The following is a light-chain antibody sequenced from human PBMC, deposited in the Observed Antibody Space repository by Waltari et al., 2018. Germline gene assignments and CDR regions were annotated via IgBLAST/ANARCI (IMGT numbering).Light chain of an antibody. CDR3: LQYKTLWT. Sequence: DIQMTQSPSTLSASVGDRVTITCRASQNIGPWLAWYQQKSGRALQILIYKASDLEIGVPSRFSGSGSGTEFTLTISSLQPDDFATYYCLQYKTLWTFGQGTKVDIK. CDR1: QNIGPW. V-gene: IGKV1-5*03. J-gene: IGKJ1*01. CDR2: KAS.